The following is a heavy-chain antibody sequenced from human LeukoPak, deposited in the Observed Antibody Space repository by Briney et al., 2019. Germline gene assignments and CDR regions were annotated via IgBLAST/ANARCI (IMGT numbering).Heavy chain of an antibody. CDR1: GFTFSSYS. CDR2: ISSSSSYI. V-gene: IGHV3-21*01. CDR3: ARGVMVRGVPYDY. D-gene: IGHD3-10*01. J-gene: IGHJ4*02. Sequence: GSLRLSCAASGFTFSSYSMNWVRQAPGKGLEWVSSISSSSSYIYYADSVKGRFTISRDNAKNSLYLQMNSLRAEDTAVYYCARGVMVRGVPYDYWGQGTLVTVSS.